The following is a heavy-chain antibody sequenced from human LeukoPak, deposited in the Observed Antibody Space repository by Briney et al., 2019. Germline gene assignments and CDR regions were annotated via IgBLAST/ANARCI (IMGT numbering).Heavy chain of an antibody. CDR3: AMDPNVDYLGAFDF. D-gene: IGHD4-17*01. CDR1: GFTFSSYG. V-gene: IGHV3-23*01. J-gene: IGHJ3*01. Sequence: GGSLRLSCAGSGFTFSSYGMTWVRQAPGKGLEWVSAITGSGYTTRYGESVKGRFTVSRDNSRNTLYLEMNNLRAEDAAVYYCAMDPNVDYLGAFDFWGQGTLVTVSS. CDR2: ITGSGYTT.